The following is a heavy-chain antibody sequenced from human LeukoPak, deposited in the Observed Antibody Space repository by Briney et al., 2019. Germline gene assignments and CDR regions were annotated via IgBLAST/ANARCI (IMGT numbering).Heavy chain of an antibody. V-gene: IGHV1-18*01. D-gene: IGHD6-6*01. CDR3: ARGPSSVATRQDF. CDR2: ISVHNGNT. Sequence: ASVEVSCKASGYTFTSYGINWVRQAPGQGLEWLGWISVHNGNTNYAQSLQGRVTVTTDTSTSTAYMELRSLTSDDTAVYYCARGPSSVATRQDFWGQGTLVTVTS. CDR1: GYTFTSYG. J-gene: IGHJ4*02.